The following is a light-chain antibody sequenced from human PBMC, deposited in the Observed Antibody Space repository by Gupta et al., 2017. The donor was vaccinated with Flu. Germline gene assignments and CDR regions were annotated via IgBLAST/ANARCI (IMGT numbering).Light chain of an antibody. V-gene: IGKV2-28*01. CDR1: QRRLHGSLGYNF. CDR3: RQARETPPT. J-gene: IGKJ1*01. Sequence: DIELTQSPLSLPVTPGEPASISCRSDQRRLHGSLGYNFLAWYSQKPGQSPQLLISLGSKRASGVPDRFSASGSGTDFTLKISNVEAEDVGVYYCRQARETPPTFGQGTKVEIK. CDR2: LGS.